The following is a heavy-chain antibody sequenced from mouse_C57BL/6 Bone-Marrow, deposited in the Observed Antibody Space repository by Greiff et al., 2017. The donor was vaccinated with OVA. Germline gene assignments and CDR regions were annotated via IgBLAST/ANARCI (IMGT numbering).Heavy chain of an antibody. CDR1: GYTFTSYW. CDR2: IDPSDSET. V-gene: IGHV1-52*01. CDR3: ERNYSGNYVPWWYFDV. Sequence: QVQLQQPGAELVRPGSSVKLSCKASGYTFTSYWMHWVKQRPIQGLEWIGNIDPSDSETHYNQKFKDKATLTVDKSSSTAYMQLISLTSEDSAVYYCERNYSGNYVPWWYFDVWGTGTTVTVSS. D-gene: IGHD2-1*01. J-gene: IGHJ1*03.